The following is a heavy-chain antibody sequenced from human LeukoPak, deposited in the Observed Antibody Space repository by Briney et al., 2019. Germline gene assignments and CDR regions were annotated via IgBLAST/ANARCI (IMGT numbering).Heavy chain of an antibody. V-gene: IGHV4-61*09. D-gene: IGHD1-26*01. CDR1: GGSISSGVYY. CDR2: IYTSGTT. Sequence: SETLSLTCTVSGGSISSGVYYWPWIRQPAGKGLEWIGQIYTSGTTNYNPSLKSRVTISLDTSKNQFSLKLSSVTAADTAFYYCVGRDFDYWGQGTLVTVSS. CDR3: VGRDFDY. J-gene: IGHJ4*02.